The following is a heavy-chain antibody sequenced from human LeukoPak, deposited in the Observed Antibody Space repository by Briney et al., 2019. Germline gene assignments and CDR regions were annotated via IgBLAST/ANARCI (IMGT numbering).Heavy chain of an antibody. CDR2: ISAYNGNT. J-gene: IGHJ5*02. CDR1: GYTFTSYG. CDR3: ARVGDDYDILTNWFDP. D-gene: IGHD3-9*01. Sequence: ASVTVSCKASGYTFTSYGISWVRQAPGQGLEWMGWISAYNGNTNYAQKLQGRVTMTTDTSTSTAYMELRSLRSDDTAVYYCARVGDDYDILTNWFDPWGQGTLVTVSS. V-gene: IGHV1-18*04.